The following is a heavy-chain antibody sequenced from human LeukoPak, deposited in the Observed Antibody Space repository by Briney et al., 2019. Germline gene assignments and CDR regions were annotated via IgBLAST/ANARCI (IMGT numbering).Heavy chain of an antibody. D-gene: IGHD6-13*01. CDR2: INHSGST. J-gene: IGHJ4*02. Sequence: SETLSLTCAVYGGSFSGYYWSWIRQPPGKGLEWIGEINHSGSTNYNPSLKSRVTISVDTSKNQFSLKLSSGTAADTAGYYCARGPSRIAAAGRRKRYFDYWGQGTPVTVSS. V-gene: IGHV4-34*01. CDR3: ARGPSRIAAAGRRKRYFDY. CDR1: GGSFSGYY.